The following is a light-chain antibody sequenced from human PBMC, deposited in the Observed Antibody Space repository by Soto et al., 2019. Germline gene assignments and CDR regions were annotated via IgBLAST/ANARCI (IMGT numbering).Light chain of an antibody. J-gene: IGKJ1*01. CDR3: QQLNSYPRT. V-gene: IGKV1-9*01. CDR2: AAS. Sequence: DFQLTQSPSFLSASVGDRVTITCRASQGLSSYLAWYQQKPGKAPKLLIYAASTLQSGVPSRFSGSGSGTEFTLTISSLQPEDFATYYCQQLNSYPRTFGQGTKVEIK. CDR1: QGLSSY.